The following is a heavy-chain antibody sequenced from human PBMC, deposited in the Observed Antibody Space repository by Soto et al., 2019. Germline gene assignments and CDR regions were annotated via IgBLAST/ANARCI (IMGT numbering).Heavy chain of an antibody. Sequence: QITLKESGPTVVKPTQTLTLTCTFSGFSLSTSGVGVAWVRQPPGEALEWLALIYQGDNNRYSPSLQSRRTVTKDTSKNQVALTMPNMDRLDTATYFCLHSEMATIIDYWGQGILVPVSS. CDR2: IYQGDNN. J-gene: IGHJ4*02. CDR1: GFSLSTSGVG. CDR3: LHSEMATIIDY. V-gene: IGHV2-5*02. D-gene: IGHD5-12*01.